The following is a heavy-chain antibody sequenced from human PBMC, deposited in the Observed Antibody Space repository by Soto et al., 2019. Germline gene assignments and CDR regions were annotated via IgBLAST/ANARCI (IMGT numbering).Heavy chain of an antibody. CDR2: VYYSGST. J-gene: IGHJ4*02. D-gene: IGHD3-22*01. Sequence: SETLSLTCTVSGGSISSGDYYWSWIRQPPGKGLEWIGYVYYSGSTYYNPSLKSRVTISVDTSKNQFSLKLSSVTAADTAVYYCARGHQNYYDSSGYYLYWGQGTLVTVSS. V-gene: IGHV4-30-4*01. CDR3: ARGHQNYYDSSGYYLY. CDR1: GGSISSGDYY.